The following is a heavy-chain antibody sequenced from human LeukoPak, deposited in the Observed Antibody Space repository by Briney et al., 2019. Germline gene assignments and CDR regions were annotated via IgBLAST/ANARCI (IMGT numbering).Heavy chain of an antibody. CDR3: ARIIVVIIPGYMDV. CDR2: ISSSGRTI. J-gene: IGHJ6*03. D-gene: IGHD3-22*01. CDR1: GFTFSSYA. Sequence: GGSLRLSCAASGFTFSSYAMSWVRQAPGKGLEWVSYISSSGRTIYYADSVKGRFTVSRDNAKNSLYLQMNSLRAEDTAVYYCARIIVVIIPGYMDVWGKGTTVTISS. V-gene: IGHV3-48*03.